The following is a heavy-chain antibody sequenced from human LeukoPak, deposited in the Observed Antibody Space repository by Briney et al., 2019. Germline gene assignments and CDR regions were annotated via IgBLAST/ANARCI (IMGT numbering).Heavy chain of an antibody. J-gene: IGHJ4*02. CDR1: GYSFTSYW. CDR2: IYPDDSDT. D-gene: IGHD6-6*01. CDR3: ARERSSQGYFDF. Sequence: GESLKISCKGSGYSFTSYWIGWVRQMPGKGLEWMGIIYPDDSDTRYGPSFQGQVTISAVKSISTAYLQWSSLKASDTAMYYCARERSSQGYFDFWGQGTLVTVSS. V-gene: IGHV5-51*01.